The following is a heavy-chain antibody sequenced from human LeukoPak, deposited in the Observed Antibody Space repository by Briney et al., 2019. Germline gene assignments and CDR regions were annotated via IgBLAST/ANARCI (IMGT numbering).Heavy chain of an antibody. CDR3: AKVGGIAVDAFDI. Sequence: PGRSLRLSCAASGFTFDDYAMHWVRQAPGKGLEWVSGISWNRGSIGYADSVKGRFTISRDNAKNSLYLQMNSLRAEDTALYYCAKVGGIAVDAFDIWGQGTMVTVSS. CDR1: GFTFDDYA. CDR2: ISWNRGSI. D-gene: IGHD6-19*01. J-gene: IGHJ3*02. V-gene: IGHV3-9*01.